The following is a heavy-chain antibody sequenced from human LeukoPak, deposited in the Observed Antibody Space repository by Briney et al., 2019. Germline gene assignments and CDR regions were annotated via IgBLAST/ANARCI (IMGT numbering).Heavy chain of an antibody. CDR1: GFTVSTNH. V-gene: IGHV3-66*01. CDR3: ARDGYYDSSGYRKHDGFDI. J-gene: IGHJ3*02. CDR2: IYSGGIT. Sequence: GGSLRLSCAASGFTVSTNHMSWVRQAPGKGLEWVSLIYSGGITQYADSVKGRFTISRDNSKNTLYLQMTSLRAEDTAVYHCARDGYYDSSGYRKHDGFDIWGQGTLVIVSS. D-gene: IGHD3-22*01.